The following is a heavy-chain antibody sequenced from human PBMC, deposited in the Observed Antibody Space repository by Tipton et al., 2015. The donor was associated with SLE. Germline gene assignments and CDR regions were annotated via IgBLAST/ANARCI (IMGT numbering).Heavy chain of an antibody. D-gene: IGHD2-2*01. Sequence: TLSLTCTVSGGSISTHFWSWIRQPPGKGLEWIGSIYFSESANYSPSLKSRVTISLDTSRSQFSLQLSSVTAADTAVYYCARGPTGSSAREDTWGQGTLVTVSS. CDR3: ARGPTGSSAREDT. CDR2: IYFSESA. CDR1: GGSISTHF. J-gene: IGHJ4*02. V-gene: IGHV4-59*11.